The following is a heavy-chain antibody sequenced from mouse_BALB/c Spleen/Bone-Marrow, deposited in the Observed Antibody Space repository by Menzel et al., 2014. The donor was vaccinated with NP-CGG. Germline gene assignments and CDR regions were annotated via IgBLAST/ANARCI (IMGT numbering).Heavy chain of an antibody. J-gene: IGHJ4*01. CDR1: GFTFSSYA. D-gene: IGHD2-14*01. CDR2: ISSGGST. V-gene: IGHV5-6-5*01. CDR3: ARGRDRYDDAMDY. Sequence: EVKVEESGGGLVKPGGSLKLSCAASGFTFSSYAMSWVRQTPERRLEWVASISSGGSTHYPDSVKGRFTISRDNARNILYLQMSSLRSEDTAMYYCARGRDRYDDAMDYWGQGTSVTVSS.